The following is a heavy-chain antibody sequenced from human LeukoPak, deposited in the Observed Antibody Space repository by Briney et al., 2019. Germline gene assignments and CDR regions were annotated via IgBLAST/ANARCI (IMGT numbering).Heavy chain of an antibody. CDR1: GYTFTGYY. CDR2: IYPNSGGT. D-gene: IGHD3-3*01. V-gene: IGHV1-2*02. J-gene: IGHJ4*02. Sequence: ASVKVSCKASGYTFTGYYMHWVRQAPGQGLEWMGWIYPNSGGTNYAQKFQGRVTMTRDTSISTAYMELSRLRSDDTAVYYCARAGPHYDFWSGYSYYFDYWGQGTLVTVSS. CDR3: ARAGPHYDFWSGYSYYFDY.